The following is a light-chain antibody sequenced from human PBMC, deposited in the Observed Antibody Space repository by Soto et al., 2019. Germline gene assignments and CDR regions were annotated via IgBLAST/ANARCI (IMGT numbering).Light chain of an antibody. CDR1: QSVGNNY. CDR3: QQCATSPLT. Sequence: PGERATLSCRASQSVGNNYVAWYQQKPGQAPRLLIHDASSRATGIPDRFSGSGSGTDFTLTISRLELEDFAVYFCQQCATSPLTFGQGTRVDI. CDR2: DAS. V-gene: IGKV3-20*01. J-gene: IGKJ1*01.